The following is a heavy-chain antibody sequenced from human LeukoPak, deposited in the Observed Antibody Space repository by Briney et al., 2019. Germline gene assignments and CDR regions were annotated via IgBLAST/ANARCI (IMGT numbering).Heavy chain of an antibody. D-gene: IGHD5-12*01. CDR3: ASENIAGTSGALFDY. V-gene: IGHV3-21*01. J-gene: IGHJ4*02. Sequence: GGSLRLSCAASGFTFSRHAMNWVRQAPGKGLEWVSSITSSGSYRYHSDSVKSRFTISRDNAKNSLYLQMNSLRVEDTAVYYCASENIAGTSGALFDYWGQGTLVTVSS. CDR2: ITSSGSYR. CDR1: GFTFSRHA.